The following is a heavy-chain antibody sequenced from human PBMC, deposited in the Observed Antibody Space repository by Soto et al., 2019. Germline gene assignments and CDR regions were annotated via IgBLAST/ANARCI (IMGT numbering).Heavy chain of an antibody. V-gene: IGHV3-23*01. CDR1: GFTFSSYA. J-gene: IGHJ4*02. CDR2: ISGSGGST. Sequence: GGSLRLSCAASGFTFSSYAMSWVRQAPGKGLEWVSAISGSGGSTYYADSVKGRFTISRDNSKNTLYLQMDSLRAEDTAVYYCAKDYSLVGATRFDYWGQGTLVTVSS. CDR3: AKDYSLVGATRFDY. D-gene: IGHD1-26*01.